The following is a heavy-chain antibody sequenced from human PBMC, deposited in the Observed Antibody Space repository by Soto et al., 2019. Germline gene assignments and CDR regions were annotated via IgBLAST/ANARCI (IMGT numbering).Heavy chain of an antibody. V-gene: IGHV3-74*01. CDR3: VRDNYGFDY. CDR2: VDSDGSGT. Sequence: PGGSLRLSCAASGFTLSRYWMNWVRQAPGEGLVWVSRVDSDGSGTSCADSVKGRFTISRDNAKNTVFLQMNSLAAEDTAVYYCVRDNYGFDYWGQGTLVTVSS. D-gene: IGHD3-16*01. J-gene: IGHJ4*02. CDR1: GFTLSRYW.